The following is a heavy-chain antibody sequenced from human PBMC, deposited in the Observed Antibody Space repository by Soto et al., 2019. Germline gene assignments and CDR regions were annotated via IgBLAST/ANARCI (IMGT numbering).Heavy chain of an antibody. Sequence: GESLKISCAASGFTFSDYYMSWIRQAPGKGLEWVSYISSSSSYTDYADSVKGRFTISRDNAKNSLYLQMNSLRAEDSAVYYCARGYSSSWYVDYWGQGTLVTVSS. CDR3: ARGYSSSWYVDY. CDR1: GFTFSDYY. CDR2: ISSSSSYT. J-gene: IGHJ4*02. V-gene: IGHV3-11*06. D-gene: IGHD6-13*01.